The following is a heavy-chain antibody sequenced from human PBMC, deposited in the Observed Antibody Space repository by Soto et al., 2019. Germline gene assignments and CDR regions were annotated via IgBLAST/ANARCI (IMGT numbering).Heavy chain of an antibody. CDR3: ARPYYDFWSGYSEHNWFDP. CDR2: IYYSGST. Sequence: SETLSLTCTVSGGSISGSSYYWGWTRQPPGKGLEWIGSIYYSGSTYYNPSLKSRVTISVDTSKNQFSLKLSSVTAADTAVYYCARPYYDFWSGYSEHNWFDPWGQGTLVTVSS. J-gene: IGHJ5*02. V-gene: IGHV4-39*01. D-gene: IGHD3-3*01. CDR1: GGSISGSSYY.